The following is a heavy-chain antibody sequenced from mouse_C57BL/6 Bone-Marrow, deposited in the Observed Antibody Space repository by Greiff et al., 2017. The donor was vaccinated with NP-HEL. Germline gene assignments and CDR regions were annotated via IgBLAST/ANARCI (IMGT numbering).Heavy chain of an antibody. D-gene: IGHD2-1*01. CDR3: AGGNYETY. CDR2: ISNGGGST. CDR1: GFTFSDYY. V-gene: IGHV5-12*01. J-gene: IGHJ3*01. Sequence: DVKLVESGGGLVQPGGSLKLSCAASGFTFSDYYMYWVRQTPEKRLEWVAYISNGGGSTYYPDTVKGRFTISRDNAKNTLYLQMSRLKSEDTAMYYCAGGNYETYWGQGTLVTVSA.